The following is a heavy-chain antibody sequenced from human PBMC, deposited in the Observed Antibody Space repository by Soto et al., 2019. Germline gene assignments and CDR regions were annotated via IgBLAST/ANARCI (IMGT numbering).Heavy chain of an antibody. CDR1: GFTFTSSA. V-gene: IGHV1-3*01. CDR3: ARDAAEDLRYFDWLPMGYFDY. Sequence: ASVKVSCKASGFTFTSSAVHWVRQAPGQRLEWMGWINAGNGNTKYSQKFQGRVTITRDTSASTAYMELSSLRSEDTAVYYCARDAAEDLRYFDWLPMGYFDYWGQGTLVTVSS. D-gene: IGHD3-9*01. J-gene: IGHJ4*02. CDR2: INAGNGNT.